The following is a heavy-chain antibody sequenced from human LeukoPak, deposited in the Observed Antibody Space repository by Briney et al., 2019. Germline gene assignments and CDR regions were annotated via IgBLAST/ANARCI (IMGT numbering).Heavy chain of an antibody. CDR1: GFTFNYFW. J-gene: IGHJ4*02. CDR2: INNDGTAT. CDR3: ATVSEY. Sequence: GGFLRLSCAASGFTFNYFWMHWVRQVPGKGLVWVSGINNDGTATYYADSVKGRFTISRDNAKNTVYLQMNGLRAEDTTVYYCATVSEYWGQETLVTVSS. V-gene: IGHV3-74*01.